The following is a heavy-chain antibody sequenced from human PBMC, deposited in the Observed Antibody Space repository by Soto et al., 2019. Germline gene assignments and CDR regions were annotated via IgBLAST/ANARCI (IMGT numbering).Heavy chain of an antibody. CDR2: ISLYNGNT. J-gene: IGHJ4*02. V-gene: IGHV1-18*04. CDR3: AIYHLELFRFDY. Sequence: QIQLVQSGPEVKKPGASMKVSCKTYDFSFTSHGISWVRQAPGQGLEWMGWISLYNGNTNYAQQFQGRVTMTTDTSTSTAYMELRSLRSDDTAMYFCAIYHLELFRFDYWGQGTLATVSS. D-gene: IGHD2-2*01. CDR1: DFSFTSHG.